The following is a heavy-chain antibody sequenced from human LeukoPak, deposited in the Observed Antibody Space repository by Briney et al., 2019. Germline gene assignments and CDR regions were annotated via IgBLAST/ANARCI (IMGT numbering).Heavy chain of an antibody. CDR1: GGSISSSSYY. Sequence: SETLSLTCTVSGGSISSSSYYWGWIRQPPGKGLEWIGSIYYSGSTYYNPSLKSRVTISVDTSKNQFSLKLSSVTAADTAVYYCARLELTTYWNFDLWGRGTLVTVSS. CDR3: ARLELTTYWNFDL. CDR2: IYYSGST. D-gene: IGHD4/OR15-4a*01. V-gene: IGHV4-39*01. J-gene: IGHJ2*01.